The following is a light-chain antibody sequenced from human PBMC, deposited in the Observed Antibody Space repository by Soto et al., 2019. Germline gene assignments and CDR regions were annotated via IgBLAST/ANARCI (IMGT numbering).Light chain of an antibody. CDR2: AAS. CDR1: QSASSNY. V-gene: IGKV3-20*01. Sequence: EIVLTQSPGTLSLSPGERATLSCRASQSASSNYLAWYQQKPGQAHRLLIYAASTRATGIPDRFSGSGSGTDFTLTISRLEPEDFAVYYCQQYGRSPPLIFGGGTKVEIK. J-gene: IGKJ4*01. CDR3: QQYGRSPPLI.